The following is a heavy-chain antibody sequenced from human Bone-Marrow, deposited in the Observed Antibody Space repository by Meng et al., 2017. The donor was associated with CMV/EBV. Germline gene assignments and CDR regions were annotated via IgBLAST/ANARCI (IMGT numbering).Heavy chain of an antibody. CDR1: GFTFSNAW. CDR3: AKDLSYCGGDCYSGYFDY. D-gene: IGHD2-21*01. J-gene: IGHJ4*02. V-gene: IGHV3-23*01. CDR2: ISGSGGST. Sequence: GGSLRLSCAASGFTFSNAWMSWVRQAPGKGLEWVSAISGSGGSTYYADSVKGRFTISRDNSKNTLYLQMNSLRAEDTAVYYCAKDLSYCGGDCYSGYFDYWGQGTLVTVSS.